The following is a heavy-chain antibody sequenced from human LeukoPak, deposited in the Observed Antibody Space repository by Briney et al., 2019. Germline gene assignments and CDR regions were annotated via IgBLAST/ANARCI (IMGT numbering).Heavy chain of an antibody. CDR1: GFTFSSYS. J-gene: IGHJ3*01. Sequence: GGSLRLSCAASGFTFSSYSMNWVRQAPGKGLEWVSSISSSSSYISYADSVKGRFTISRDNAKNSLYLQMNSLRAEDTAVYYCARDEPSWGQGTMVTVSS. V-gene: IGHV3-21*01. D-gene: IGHD1-14*01. CDR3: ARDEPS. CDR2: ISSSSSYI.